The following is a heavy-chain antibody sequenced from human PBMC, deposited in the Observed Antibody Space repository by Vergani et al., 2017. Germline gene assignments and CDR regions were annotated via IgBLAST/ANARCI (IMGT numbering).Heavy chain of an antibody. V-gene: IGHV3-33*06. Sequence: VQLVESGGGVVQPGRSLRLSCAASGFTFSSYGMHWVRQAPGKGLEWVAVIWYDGSNKYYADSVKGRFTISRDNSKNTLYLQMNSLRAEDTAVYYCAKDLQVYYDSSGFDYWGQGTLVTVSS. CDR1: GFTFSSYG. CDR2: IWYDGSNK. J-gene: IGHJ4*02. CDR3: AKDLQVYYDSSGFDY. D-gene: IGHD3-22*01.